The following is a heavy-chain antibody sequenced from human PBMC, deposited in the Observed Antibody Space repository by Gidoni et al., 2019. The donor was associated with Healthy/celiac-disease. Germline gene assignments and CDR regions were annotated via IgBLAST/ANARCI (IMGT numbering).Heavy chain of an antibody. J-gene: IGHJ4*02. Sequence: QVQLVESGGGVVQPGRSLRLSCAASGFTFSSYAMHWVRQAPGKGLEWVAVISYDGSNKYYADSVKGRFTISRDNSKNTLYLQMNSLRAEDTAVYYCARDGPSDSGFDYWGQGTLVTVSS. CDR3: ARDGPSDSGFDY. CDR1: GFTFSSYA. V-gene: IGHV3-30-3*01. CDR2: ISYDGSNK. D-gene: IGHD1-26*01.